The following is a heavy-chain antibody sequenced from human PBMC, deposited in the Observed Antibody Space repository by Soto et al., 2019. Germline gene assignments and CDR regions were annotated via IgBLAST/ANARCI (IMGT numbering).Heavy chain of an antibody. CDR3: ARVKSSGWYGDAFDI. J-gene: IGHJ3*02. D-gene: IGHD6-19*01. Sequence: QVQLVESGGGVVQPGRSLRLSCAASGFTFSSYAMHWVRQAPGKGLEWVAVISYDGSNKYYADSVKGRFTISRDNSKNTLYLQMNSLRAEDTAVYYCARVKSSGWYGDAFDIWGQGTMVTVSS. CDR2: ISYDGSNK. V-gene: IGHV3-30-3*01. CDR1: GFTFSSYA.